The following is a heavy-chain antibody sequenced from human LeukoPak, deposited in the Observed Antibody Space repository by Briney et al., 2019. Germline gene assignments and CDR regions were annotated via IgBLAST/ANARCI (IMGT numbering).Heavy chain of an antibody. Sequence: GGSLRLSCAASGFTFSTFAMIWVRQPPGKGLEWVSSIFPSGGEIHYADSVKGRFTISRDNAKNSLYLQMNSLRAEDTAVYYCARRVIFGVVTDAFDIWGQGTMVTVSS. CDR2: IFPSGGEI. CDR1: GFTFSTFA. J-gene: IGHJ3*02. CDR3: ARRVIFGVVTDAFDI. V-gene: IGHV3-21*01. D-gene: IGHD3-3*01.